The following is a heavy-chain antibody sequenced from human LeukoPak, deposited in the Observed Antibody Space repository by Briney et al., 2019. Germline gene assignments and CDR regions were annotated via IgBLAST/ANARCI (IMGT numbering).Heavy chain of an antibody. V-gene: IGHV4-34*01. CDR1: GGSFSGYY. Sequence: SETLSLTCAVYGGSFSGYYWSWIRQPPGKGLEWIGEINHSGSTNYNPSLKSRVTISVDTSKNQSSLKLSSVTAADTTVYYCASRVPKQAVYYGSGSLRYWGQGTLVTVSS. J-gene: IGHJ4*02. CDR3: ASRVPKQAVYYGSGSLRY. CDR2: INHSGST. D-gene: IGHD3-10*01.